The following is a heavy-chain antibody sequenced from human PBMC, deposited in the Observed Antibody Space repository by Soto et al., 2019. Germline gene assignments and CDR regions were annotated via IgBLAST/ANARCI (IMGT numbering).Heavy chain of an antibody. CDR3: ARQNLLLEPLRMDV. D-gene: IGHD1-26*01. J-gene: IGHJ6*02. CDR1: GFTFSSYS. CDR2: ISCSSRYI. V-gene: IGHV3-21*01. Sequence: EAQLVESGGGLVKPGGSLRLSCAASGFTFSSYSMNWVRQAPGKGLEWVSSISCSSRYIYYADSVKGRFTISRDNAKNSLYLQINSLRAEDTAVYYCARQNLLLEPLRMDVWCQGTTVNVSS.